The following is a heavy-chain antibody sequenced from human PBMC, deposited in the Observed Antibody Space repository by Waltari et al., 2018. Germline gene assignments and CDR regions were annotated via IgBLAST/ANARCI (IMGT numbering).Heavy chain of an antibody. V-gene: IGHV1-46*01. CDR1: GYTFTSYY. CDR3: ASSDEYYYYMDV. Sequence: QVQLVQSGAEVKKPGASVKVSCKASGYTFTSYYMHWVRQAPGQGLEWMGIINPSGGSTSYAQKFQGRVTMTRDTSTSTVYMELSSLRSEDTAVYYCASSDEYYYYMDVWGKGTTVTISS. CDR2: INPSGGST. J-gene: IGHJ6*03.